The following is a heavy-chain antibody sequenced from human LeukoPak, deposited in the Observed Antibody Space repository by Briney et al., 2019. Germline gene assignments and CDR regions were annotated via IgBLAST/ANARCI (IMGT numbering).Heavy chain of an antibody. Sequence: SVKVSCKSSGYTFTACHMHWVRQAPGQGLEWMGRIIPILGIANYAQKFQGRVTITADKSTSTAYMELSSLRSEDTAVYYCARVDTAMVIDYSGQGTLVTVSS. CDR2: IIPILGIA. J-gene: IGHJ4*02. D-gene: IGHD5-18*01. CDR3: ARVDTAMVIDY. CDR1: GYTFTACH. V-gene: IGHV1-69*02.